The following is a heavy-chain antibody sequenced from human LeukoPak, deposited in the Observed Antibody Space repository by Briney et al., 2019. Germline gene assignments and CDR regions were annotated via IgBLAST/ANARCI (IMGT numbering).Heavy chain of an antibody. CDR3: ARDYGDYHFYFNY. J-gene: IGHJ4*02. CDR1: GYSISSGYY. V-gene: IGHV4-38-2*02. Sequence: PSETLSLTCTVSGYSISSGYYWGWIRQPPGKGLEWIGSIYHSGSTYYNPSLKSRVTISLDMSKNQFPLELNSVTAADTAVYYCARDYGDYHFYFNYWGQGTLVTVSS. CDR2: IYHSGST. D-gene: IGHD4-17*01.